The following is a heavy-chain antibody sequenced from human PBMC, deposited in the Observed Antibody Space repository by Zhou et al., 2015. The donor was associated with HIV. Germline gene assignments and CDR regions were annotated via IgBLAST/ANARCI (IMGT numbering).Heavy chain of an antibody. CDR2: IIPIFGTA. D-gene: IGHD6-19*01. Sequence: QVQLVQSGAEVKKPGSSVKVSCKASGGTFSSYAISWVRQAPGQGLEWMGGIIPIFGTANYAQKFQGRVTITADESTSTAYMELSSLRSEDTAVYYCARAFPPYSSGFRYYYYGMDVWGQGTTVTVSS. J-gene: IGHJ6*02. V-gene: IGHV1-69*12. CDR1: GGTFSSYA. CDR3: ARAFPPYSSGFRYYYYGMDV.